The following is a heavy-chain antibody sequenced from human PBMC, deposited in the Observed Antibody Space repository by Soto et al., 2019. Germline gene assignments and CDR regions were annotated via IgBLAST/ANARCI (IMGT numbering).Heavy chain of an antibody. Sequence: EVQLVESGGGLVQPGGSLRLSCAASGFTFSSYWMSWVRQAPGKGLEWVANIKQDGSEKYYVDSVKGRFTISRDNAKNTLYLQMNSLRAEDTAVYYCAGGCSGGSCQRTYCYSYGMDVWGQGTTVTVSS. CDR3: AGGCSGGSCQRTYCYSYGMDV. D-gene: IGHD2-15*01. CDR1: GFTFSSYW. CDR2: IKQDGSEK. J-gene: IGHJ6*02. V-gene: IGHV3-7*01.